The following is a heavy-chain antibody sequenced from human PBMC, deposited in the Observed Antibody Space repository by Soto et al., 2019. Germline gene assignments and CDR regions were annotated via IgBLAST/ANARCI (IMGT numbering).Heavy chain of an antibody. Sequence: QVQLVESGGGVVQPGRSLRLSCAASGFTFSSYGMHWVRQAPGKGLEWVAVISYDGSNKYYADSVKGRFTISRDNSKNTLYLQMNSLRAEDTAVYYCATAPYSGYEIDYWGQGTLVTGSS. CDR3: ATAPYSGYEIDY. CDR2: ISYDGSNK. CDR1: GFTFSSYG. V-gene: IGHV3-30*03. J-gene: IGHJ4*02. D-gene: IGHD5-12*01.